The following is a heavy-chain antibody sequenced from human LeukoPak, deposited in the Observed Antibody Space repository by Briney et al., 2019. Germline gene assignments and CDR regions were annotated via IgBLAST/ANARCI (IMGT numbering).Heavy chain of an antibody. D-gene: IGHD6-19*01. CDR2: IKHDGSEK. CDR1: GFTFSSYA. Sequence: GGSLRLSCAASGFTFSSYAMSWVRQAPGKGLEWVANIKHDGSEKYYVDSVKGRFTISRDNAKNSLYLQMNSLRAEDTAVYYCARDSVAGPFFDYWGQGTLVTVSS. CDR3: ARDSVAGPFFDY. J-gene: IGHJ4*02. V-gene: IGHV3-7*01.